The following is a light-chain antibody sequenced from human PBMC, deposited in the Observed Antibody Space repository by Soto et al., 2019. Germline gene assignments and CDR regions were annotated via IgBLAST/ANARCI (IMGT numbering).Light chain of an antibody. Sequence: QSALTQPASVSGSPGQSITITCTGISSDVGSYNLVSWYQQHPGKAPKLMIYEGSKRPSGVSYRFFGSKSGNTASLTISGLQPEDEADYYCCSYAGSVLFGGGTKLTVL. CDR1: SSDVGSYNL. J-gene: IGLJ2*01. V-gene: IGLV2-23*01. CDR2: EGS. CDR3: CSYAGSVL.